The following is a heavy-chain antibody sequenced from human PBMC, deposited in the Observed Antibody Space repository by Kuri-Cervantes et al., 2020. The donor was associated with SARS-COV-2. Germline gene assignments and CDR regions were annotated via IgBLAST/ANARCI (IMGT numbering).Heavy chain of an antibody. V-gene: IGHV4-34*01. J-gene: IGHJ6*03. Sequence: SQTLSLTCAVYGGSFSDNHWTWVRQPPGKGLEWIGEINYSGTTNYNPSLKSRVTMSVDTSKNQFSLNLTSVTAADTAVYYCARLRRHNNAWFVTGYYMDVWGKGTTGTVSS. CDR2: INYSGTT. D-gene: IGHD3-10*01. CDR1: GGSFSDNH. CDR3: ARLRRHNNAWFVTGYYMDV.